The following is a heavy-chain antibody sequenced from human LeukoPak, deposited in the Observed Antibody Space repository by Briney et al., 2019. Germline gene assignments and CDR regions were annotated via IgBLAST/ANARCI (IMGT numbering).Heavy chain of an antibody. D-gene: IGHD2-15*01. V-gene: IGHV3-7*01. CDR3: ATSHDSAGND. Sequence: PGGSLRSSCAASGFAFSDFWMSWVRQAPGEGLEWVANIRHDGNAKNYVPSVRGRFTISRDNAKNSLYLQMNSLTVEDTAVYYCATSHDSAGNDWGQGTLVTVSS. J-gene: IGHJ4*02. CDR1: GFAFSDFW. CDR2: IRHDGNAK.